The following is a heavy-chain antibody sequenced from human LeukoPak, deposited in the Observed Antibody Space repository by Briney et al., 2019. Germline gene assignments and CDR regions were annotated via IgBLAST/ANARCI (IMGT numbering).Heavy chain of an antibody. CDR1: GFTFSSHG. CDR2: ISGSGGST. D-gene: IGHD3-10*01. V-gene: IGHV3-23*01. Sequence: GGSLRLSCAASGFTFSSHGMSWVRQAPGKGLEWVSAISGSGGSTYYADSVKGRFTISRDNSKNTLYLQMNSLRAEDTAVYYCARIFYSVGVWFGEEEDYWGQGTLVTVSS. CDR3: ARIFYSVGVWFGEEEDY. J-gene: IGHJ4*02.